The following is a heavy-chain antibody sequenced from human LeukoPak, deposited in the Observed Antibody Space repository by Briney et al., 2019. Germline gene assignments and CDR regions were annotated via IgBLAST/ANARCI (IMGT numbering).Heavy chain of an antibody. D-gene: IGHD2-2*01. Sequence: GGSLRLSCAASGFTFSSYAMHWVRQAPGKGLEWVAVISYDGSNKYYADFVKGRFTISRDNSKNTLYLQMNSLRAEDTAVYYCARGNPGYCSSTSCYGAKDVWGKGTTVTVSS. CDR3: ARGNPGYCSSTSCYGAKDV. J-gene: IGHJ6*04. V-gene: IGHV3-30-3*01. CDR2: ISYDGSNK. CDR1: GFTFSSYA.